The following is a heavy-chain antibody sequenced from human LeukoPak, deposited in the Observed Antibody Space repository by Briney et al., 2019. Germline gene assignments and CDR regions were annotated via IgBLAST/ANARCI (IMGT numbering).Heavy chain of an antibody. V-gene: IGHV3-13*04. CDR3: ARGSCSSTSCYTLNPLDY. CDR1: GFTFSSHD. D-gene: IGHD2-2*02. Sequence: GGSLRLSCAASGFTFSSHDMHWVRQATGKGLEWVSSIGTAGDAYYPGSVKGRFTISRENATNSLYLQMNGLRAGDTAVYYCARGSCSSTSCYTLNPLDYWGQGTLVTVSS. CDR2: IGTAGDA. J-gene: IGHJ4*02.